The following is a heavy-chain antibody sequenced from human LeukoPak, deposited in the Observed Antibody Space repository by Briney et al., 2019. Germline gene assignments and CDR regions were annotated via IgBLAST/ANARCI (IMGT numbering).Heavy chain of an antibody. V-gene: IGHV3-30-3*01. CDR2: ISYDGSNK. Sequence: PGGSLRLSCAASGFTFSSYAMHWVRQAPGKGLEWVAVISYDGSNKYYADSVKGRFTISRDNSKNTLYLQMNSLRAEDTAVYYCARESLPFTIFGVVIRYYFDYWGQGTLVTVSS. J-gene: IGHJ4*02. CDR1: GFTFSSYA. CDR3: ARESLPFTIFGVVIRYYFDY. D-gene: IGHD3-3*01.